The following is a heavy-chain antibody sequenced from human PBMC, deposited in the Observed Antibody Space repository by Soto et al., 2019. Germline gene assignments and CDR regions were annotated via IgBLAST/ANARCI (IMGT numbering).Heavy chain of an antibody. D-gene: IGHD3-3*01. Sequence: SETLSLTCAVYGGSFSGYYWSWIRQPPGKGLEWIGEISHSGSTNYNPSLKSRVTISVDTSKNQFSLKLSSVTAADTAVYYCARGGIFRVVIPYYYYYGMDVWGQGTTVTVSS. CDR3: ARGGIFRVVIPYYYYYGMDV. CDR2: ISHSGST. V-gene: IGHV4-34*01. J-gene: IGHJ6*02. CDR1: GGSFSGYY.